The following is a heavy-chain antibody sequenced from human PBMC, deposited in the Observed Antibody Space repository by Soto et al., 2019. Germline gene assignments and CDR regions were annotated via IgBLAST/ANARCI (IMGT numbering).Heavy chain of an antibody. CDR3: ASAGGLGAVAADY. CDR2: IYHSGST. D-gene: IGHD6-19*01. J-gene: IGHJ4*02. CDR1: GGSISSGGYS. V-gene: IGHV4-30-2*01. Sequence: QLQLQESGSGLVKPSQTLSLTCAVSGGSISSGGYSWSWIRQPPGKGLEWIGYIYHSGSTYYNPSLKSRVTISVDRSKHQFSLKLSSVTAADTAVYYCASAGGLGAVAADYWGQGTLVTVSS.